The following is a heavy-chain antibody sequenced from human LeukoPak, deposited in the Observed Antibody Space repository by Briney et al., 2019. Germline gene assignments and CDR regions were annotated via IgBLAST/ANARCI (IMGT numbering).Heavy chain of an antibody. J-gene: IGHJ5*02. CDR3: ARDSQTLTTVTNWFDP. D-gene: IGHD4-17*01. V-gene: IGHV3-66*01. Sequence: GGSLRLSCAASGFTVSSNYMSWVRQAPGKGLEWVSVIYSGGSTYYADSVKGRFAISRDKSKNTLVLQMNSLRAEDTAVYYCARDSQTLTTVTNWFDPWGQGTLVTVSS. CDR2: IYSGGST. CDR1: GFTVSSNY.